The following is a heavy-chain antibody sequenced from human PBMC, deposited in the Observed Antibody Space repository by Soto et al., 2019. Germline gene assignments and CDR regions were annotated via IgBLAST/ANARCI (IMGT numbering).Heavy chain of an antibody. V-gene: IGHV1-69*01. D-gene: IGHD6-19*01. CDR1: GGTFSSYA. J-gene: IGHJ4*02. CDR2: IIPIFGTA. CDR3: ARVPLDYSSGWSPIDY. Sequence: QVQLVQSGAAVKKPGSSVKVSCKASGGTFSSYAISWVRQAPGQGLEWMGGIIPIFGTANYAQKFQGRVTITADESTSTAYMELSSLRSEDTAVYYCARVPLDYSSGWSPIDYWGQGTLVTVSS.